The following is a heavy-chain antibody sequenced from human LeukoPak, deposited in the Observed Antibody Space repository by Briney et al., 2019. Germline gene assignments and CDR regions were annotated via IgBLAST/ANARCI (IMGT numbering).Heavy chain of an antibody. V-gene: IGHV1-2*02. Sequence: ASVKVSCKASGYTFTGYYIHWVRQAPGQGLEWMGWINPNSGGTNYAQKFQGRVTMTRDTSISTAYMELSRLTSDDTAVYYCARDWSTSWFTGFDPWGQGTLVTVSS. D-gene: IGHD6-13*01. J-gene: IGHJ5*02. CDR1: GYTFTGYY. CDR2: INPNSGGT. CDR3: ARDWSTSWFTGFDP.